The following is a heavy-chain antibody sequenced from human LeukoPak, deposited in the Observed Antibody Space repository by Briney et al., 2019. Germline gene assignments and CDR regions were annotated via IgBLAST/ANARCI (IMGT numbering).Heavy chain of an antibody. V-gene: IGHV3-7*01. Sequence: PGGSLRLSCAASGFTFSSYWVSWVRQAPGKGLEWVANINEDGSDKYYVDSVKGRFTVSRDNAKNSLYLQMNSLRAEDTAIYYCARDTYRFLDFWGQGTLVTVSS. CDR1: GFTFSSYW. CDR3: ARDTYRFLDF. J-gene: IGHJ4*02. D-gene: IGHD1-1*01. CDR2: INEDGSDK.